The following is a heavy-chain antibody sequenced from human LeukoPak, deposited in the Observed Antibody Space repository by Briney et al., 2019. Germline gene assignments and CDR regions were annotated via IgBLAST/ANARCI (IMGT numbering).Heavy chain of an antibody. D-gene: IGHD3-10*01. CDR3: ARSPSHYGSGSEPFDY. Sequence: PSETLSLTCTVSGGSISSYYWSWIRQPAGKGLEWIGRIYTSGSTNYNPSLTSRVTMSVDTSKNQFSLKLSSVTAADTGVYYCARSPSHYGSGSEPFDYWGQGTLVTVSS. V-gene: IGHV4-4*07. CDR1: GGSISSYY. CDR2: IYTSGST. J-gene: IGHJ4*02.